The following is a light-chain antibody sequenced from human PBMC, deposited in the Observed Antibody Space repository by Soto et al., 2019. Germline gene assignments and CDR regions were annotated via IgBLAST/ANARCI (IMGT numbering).Light chain of an antibody. CDR2: QAS. CDR1: RSVNSW. CDR3: QHYHSYSGT. J-gene: IGKJ1*01. V-gene: IGKV1-5*03. Sequence: DIQMTQSPSTLSASVGDRVTITCRASRSVNSWVAWYQVKPGSAPNLLIYQASTLQSGVPSRFSVSGFGTEFTLTISSLQPDDFATYYCQHYHSYSGTFGQGTPVEIK.